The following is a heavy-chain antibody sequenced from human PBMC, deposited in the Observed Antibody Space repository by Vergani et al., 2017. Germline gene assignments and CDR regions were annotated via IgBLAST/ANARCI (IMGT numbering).Heavy chain of an antibody. CDR1: GYSVGSGYY. Sequence: QVDLQESGPGLVKSSETLSLNCAVSGYSVGSGYYWGWIRQPPGRGLEWIGCVHRNGNTYYTSSLRSRATISRDTSKNQCSLRLTSGTAADTAVYYCARQNPYVSAHVDFWGRGVLVTVSA. CDR3: ARQNPYVSAHVDF. J-gene: IGHJ4*02. V-gene: IGHV4-38-2*01. CDR2: VHRNGNT. D-gene: IGHD3-10*02.